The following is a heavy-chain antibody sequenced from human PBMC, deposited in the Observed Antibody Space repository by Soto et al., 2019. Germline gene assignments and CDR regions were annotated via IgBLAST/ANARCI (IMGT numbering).Heavy chain of an antibody. Sequence: GASVKVSCKASGYTFTSYYIHWVRQAPGQGLEWMGWINPITGGTNYAPKFQGRVTMTRDTSITTAYMELSRLRSDDTAVYYCARNYYDSSDRDYLAYWGQGTPVTVSS. D-gene: IGHD3-22*01. CDR2: INPITGGT. CDR1: GYTFTSYY. J-gene: IGHJ4*02. V-gene: IGHV1-2*02. CDR3: ARNYYDSSDRDYLAY.